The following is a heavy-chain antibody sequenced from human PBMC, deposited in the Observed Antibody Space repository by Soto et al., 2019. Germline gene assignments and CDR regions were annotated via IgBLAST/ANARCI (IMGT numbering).Heavy chain of an antibody. D-gene: IGHD3-10*01. CDR1: GGTFSSHA. J-gene: IGHJ6*02. CDR2: ITPIFGTA. Sequence: QVQLVQSGAEVKKPGSSVKVSCKASGGTFSSHAISWVRQAPGQGPEWMGGITPIFGTANYAQKFQGRVTSTADKFTATSYMEINYLTSEDTAVYYCARGEDFDYYYGVDVWGQGTTVTVSS. V-gene: IGHV1-69*06. CDR3: ARGEDFDYYYGVDV.